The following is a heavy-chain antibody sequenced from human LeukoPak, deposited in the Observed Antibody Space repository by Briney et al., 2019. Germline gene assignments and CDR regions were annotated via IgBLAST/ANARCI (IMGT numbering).Heavy chain of an antibody. CDR1: GGSVNNYY. CDR3: ARAEGRTWYDFFEY. D-gene: IGHD6-13*01. CDR2: IYSSGYT. Sequence: SETLSLTCSVSGGSVNNYYWNWIRQPAGKGLEWVGRIYSSGYTDYNPSLKSRVTISVDKSKNHFSLTLSSVTAADTALYYCARAEGRTWYDFFEYWGQGILVTVSS. V-gene: IGHV4-4*07. J-gene: IGHJ4*02.